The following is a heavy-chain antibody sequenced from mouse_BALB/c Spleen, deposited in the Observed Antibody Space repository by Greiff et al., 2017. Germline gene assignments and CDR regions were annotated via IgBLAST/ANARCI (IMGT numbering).Heavy chain of an antibody. D-gene: IGHD1-1*01. CDR1: GYTFTDYA. CDR2: ISTYYGDA. CDR3: AREGLRAMDY. J-gene: IGHJ4*01. Sequence: QVQLQQSGAELVRPGVSVKISCKGSGYTFTDYAMHWVKQSHAKSLEWIGVISTYYGDASYNQKFKGKATMTVDKSSSTAYMELARLTSEDSAIYYCAREGLRAMDYWGQGTSVTVSS. V-gene: IGHV1S137*01.